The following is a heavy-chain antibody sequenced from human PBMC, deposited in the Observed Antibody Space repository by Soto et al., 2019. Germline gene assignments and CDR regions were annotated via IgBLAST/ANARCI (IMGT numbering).Heavy chain of an antibody. Sequence: SVKVSCKASGGTFNNYALNWVRQAPGQGIEWVGGIIPIFNSANYAQKFQGRVTITADDSTSTAYMELRSLSPDDTGIYYCARHGRSGGSSYSGWFDPWGQGTLVTVSS. CDR3: ARHGRSGGSSYSGWFDP. D-gene: IGHD2-15*01. J-gene: IGHJ5*02. CDR1: GGTFNNYA. CDR2: IIPIFNSA. V-gene: IGHV1-69*13.